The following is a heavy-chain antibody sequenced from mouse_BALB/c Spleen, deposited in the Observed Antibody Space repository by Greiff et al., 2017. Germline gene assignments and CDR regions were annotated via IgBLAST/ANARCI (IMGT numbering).Heavy chain of an antibody. CDR1: GFTFSSYA. CDR2: ISSGGSYT. CDR3: ARRGNWDEDYFDY. D-gene: IGHD4-1*01. J-gene: IGHJ2*01. Sequence: EVMLVESGGGLVKPGGSLKLSCAASGFTFSSYAMSWVRQTPEKRLEWVATISSGGSYTYYPDSVKGRFTISRDNAKNTLYLQMSSLRSEDTAMYYCARRGNWDEDYFDYWGQGTTLTVSS. V-gene: IGHV5-9-1*01.